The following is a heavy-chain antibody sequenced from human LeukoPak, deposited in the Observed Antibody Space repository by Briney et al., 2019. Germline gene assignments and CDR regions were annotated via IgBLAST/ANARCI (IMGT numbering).Heavy chain of an antibody. D-gene: IGHD2-15*01. Sequence: SETLSLTCTVSGASISSYYWSWIRQPPGKGLEWIGYIYYSGSTDCNPSLKSRVTISVDTSKNQFSLKLGSVTAADTAVYYCARAPGGYCSGGSCYPGWFDPWGQGTLVTVSS. CDR1: GASISSYY. CDR3: ARAPGGYCSGGSCYPGWFDP. CDR2: IYYSGST. V-gene: IGHV4-59*08. J-gene: IGHJ5*02.